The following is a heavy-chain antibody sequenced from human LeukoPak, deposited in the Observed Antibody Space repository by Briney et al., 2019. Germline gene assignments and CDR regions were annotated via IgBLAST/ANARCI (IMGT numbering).Heavy chain of an antibody. CDR2: IYYSGST. CDR1: GGSISSYY. J-gene: IGHJ6*02. CDR3: ARHGVVPAAMNYYYYGMDV. V-gene: IGHV4-59*08. Sequence: SETLSLTCTVSGGSISSYYWSWIRQPPGKGLEWIGYIYYSGSTNYNPSLKSRVTISVDTSKNQFSLKLSSVTAADTAVYYCARHGVVPAAMNYYYYGMDVWGQGTTVTVSS. D-gene: IGHD2-2*01.